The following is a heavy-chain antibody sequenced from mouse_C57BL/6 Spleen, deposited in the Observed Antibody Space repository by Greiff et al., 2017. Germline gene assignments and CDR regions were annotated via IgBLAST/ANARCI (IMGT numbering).Heavy chain of an antibody. J-gene: IGHJ2*01. CDR1: GYTFTSYW. Sequence: QVQLQQPGAELVRPGSSVKLSCKASGYTFTSYWMHWVKQRPIQGLEWIGNIDPSDSETHYNQKFKDKATLTVDKSSSTAYMQLSSLTSEDSAVYYCARFTTSYYFDYWGQGTTLTVSS. CDR2: IDPSDSET. D-gene: IGHD1-1*01. V-gene: IGHV1-52*01. CDR3: ARFTTSYYFDY.